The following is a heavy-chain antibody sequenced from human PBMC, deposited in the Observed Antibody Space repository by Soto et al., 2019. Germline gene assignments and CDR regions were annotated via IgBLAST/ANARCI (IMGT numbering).Heavy chain of an antibody. D-gene: IGHD1-1*01. CDR1: GYSFTNYW. Sequence: ESLKISCKGSGYSFTNYWIAWVRQMPGKGLEWVRDIYPGDSDTRYSPSFEGQVTISADKSISTAYLQWSGLKASDTAMYYCARFFPTQTTFDPWGQGTLVTVPS. V-gene: IGHV5-51*01. J-gene: IGHJ5*02. CDR2: IYPGDSDT. CDR3: ARFFPTQTTFDP.